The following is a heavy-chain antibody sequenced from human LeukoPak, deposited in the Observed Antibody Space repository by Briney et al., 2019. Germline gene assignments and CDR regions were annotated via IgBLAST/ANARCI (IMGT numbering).Heavy chain of an antibody. CDR3: ARGYGANTYYFDY. J-gene: IGHJ4*02. CDR2: IYPGDSDT. CDR1: GYSFTSHW. D-gene: IGHD4-23*01. V-gene: IGHV5-51*01. Sequence: GESLKISCKGSGYSFTSHWIGWVRQMPGKGLEWMGIIYPGDSDTRYSPSFQGQVTISADKSISTAYLQWSSLKASDTAVYYCARGYGANTYYFDYWGQGTLVIVSS.